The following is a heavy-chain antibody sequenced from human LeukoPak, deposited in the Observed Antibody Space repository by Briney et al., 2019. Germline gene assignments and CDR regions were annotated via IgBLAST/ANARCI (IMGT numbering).Heavy chain of an antibody. V-gene: IGHV3-74*01. CDR1: GFTFCSYW. CDR3: ARGIAAARTVEYFQH. Sequence: GGSLRLSSAAPGFTFCSYWMHWVPQAPGQGLVWVSRINSGGSSTSYADSVRGRFTITRDNAKNTLYLKMNSRRAEDTAVYYCARGIAAARTVEYFQHWGQGTLVTVSS. CDR2: INSGGSST. J-gene: IGHJ1*01. D-gene: IGHD6-13*01.